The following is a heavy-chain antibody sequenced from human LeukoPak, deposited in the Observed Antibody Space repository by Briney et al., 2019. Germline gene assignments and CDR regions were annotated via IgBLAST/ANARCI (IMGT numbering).Heavy chain of an antibody. CDR3: SRFYSSGWASGAFDI. J-gene: IGHJ3*02. CDR1: GFTFTDYA. Sequence: PGGSLRLSCTASGFTFTDYAMSWVRQAPGKGLEWIGFIRNKANGETTEYAASVKGRFTISRDDSKSVAHLQMNSLKSEDTAVHYCSRFYSSGWASGAFDIWGQGTMVTVSS. V-gene: IGHV3-49*04. D-gene: IGHD3-22*01. CDR2: IRNKANGETT.